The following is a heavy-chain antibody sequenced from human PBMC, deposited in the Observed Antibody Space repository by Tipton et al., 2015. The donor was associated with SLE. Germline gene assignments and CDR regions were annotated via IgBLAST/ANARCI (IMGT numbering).Heavy chain of an antibody. Sequence: GLVKPSETLSLTCTVSGGSISSHYWSWIRQPPGKGLEWIGYIYYSGSTNYNPSLKSRVTISVDTSKNQFSLKLSSVTAADTAVYYCARDRPIYGSGSYLYWGQGTLVTVSS. D-gene: IGHD3-10*01. J-gene: IGHJ4*02. V-gene: IGHV4-59*11. CDR2: IYYSGST. CDR3: ARDRPIYGSGSYLY. CDR1: GGSISSHY.